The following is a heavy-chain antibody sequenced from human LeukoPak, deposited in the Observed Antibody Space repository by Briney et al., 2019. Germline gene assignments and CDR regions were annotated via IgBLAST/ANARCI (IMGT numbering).Heavy chain of an antibody. V-gene: IGHV3-7*01. J-gene: IGHJ6*02. CDR3: ARPRMVLESSYYYYYGMDV. CDR1: GFTFSSYS. CDR2: IKQDGSEK. Sequence: GGSLRLSCAASGFTFSSYSMNWVRQAPGKGLEWVANIKQDGSEKYYVDSVKGRFTISRDNAKNSLYLQMNSLRAEDTAVYYCARPRMVLESSYYYYYGMDVWGQGTTVTVSS. D-gene: IGHD2-8*02.